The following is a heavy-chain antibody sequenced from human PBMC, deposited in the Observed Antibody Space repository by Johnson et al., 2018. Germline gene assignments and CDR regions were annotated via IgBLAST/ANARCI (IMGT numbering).Heavy chain of an antibody. CDR1: GFTFSSYD. Sequence: VQLVESGGGLVQXGGSLRLXCAASGFTFSSYDMHWVRQATGKGLEWVSAIGTAGDTYYPGSVKGRFTISRENAKNPLYLQMNSLRAGDTAVYYCATSRGDGVARGMDVWGQGTTVTVSS. V-gene: IGHV3-13*01. CDR3: ATSRGDGVARGMDV. D-gene: IGHD3-10*01. CDR2: IGTAGDT. J-gene: IGHJ6*02.